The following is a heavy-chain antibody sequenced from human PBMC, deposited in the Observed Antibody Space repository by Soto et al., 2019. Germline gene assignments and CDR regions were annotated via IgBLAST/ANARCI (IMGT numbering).Heavy chain of an antibody. CDR2: ISGSGGST. D-gene: IGHD6-6*01. J-gene: IGHJ4*02. V-gene: IGHV3-23*01. CDR3: AKNWDTTSSSSSH. CDR1: GFTFTTYA. Sequence: EVQLLESGGGLVQPGGSLRLSCAASGFTFTTYAMTWVRQAPGKGLEWVSAISGSGGSTYYADSVKGRFTISRDNSKNILFLQMNSLKAEDTAVYYCAKNWDTTSSSSSHWGQGTLVTVSS.